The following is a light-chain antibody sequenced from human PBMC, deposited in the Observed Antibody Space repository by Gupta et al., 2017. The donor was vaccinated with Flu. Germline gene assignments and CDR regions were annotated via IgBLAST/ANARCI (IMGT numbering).Light chain of an antibody. Sequence: DIQLTQSPSSLSASVGDRVAITCRASQTISHYLNWYQVKPGKAPKLLIYAASSLQSGVPSRFSGGGSGTDFTLTINRRQPEDFATYYCQHRDSTSWTFGQGTKVEIK. V-gene: IGKV1-39*01. CDR3: QHRDSTSWT. J-gene: IGKJ1*01. CDR2: AAS. CDR1: QTISHY.